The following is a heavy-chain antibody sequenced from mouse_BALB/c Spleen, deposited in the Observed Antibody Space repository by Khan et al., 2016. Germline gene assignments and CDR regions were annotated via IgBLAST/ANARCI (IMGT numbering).Heavy chain of an antibody. CDR3: ARGLGPFAY. V-gene: IGHV7-3*02. CDR2: IRNKANGYTT. CDR1: GFTFTDYY. D-gene: IGHD4-1*01. Sequence: EVELVESGGGLVQPGGSLRLSCATSGFTFTDYYMSWVRQPPGKALEWLGFIRNKANGYTTEYSAYVKGRFTISRDNSQSILYLQMNTLRAEDSATYYCARGLGPFAYWGQGTLVTVSA. J-gene: IGHJ3*01.